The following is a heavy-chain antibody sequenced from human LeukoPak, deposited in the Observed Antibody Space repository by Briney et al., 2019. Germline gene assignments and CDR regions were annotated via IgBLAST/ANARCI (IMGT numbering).Heavy chain of an antibody. D-gene: IGHD6-13*01. CDR2: ISSSGSTI. CDR3: ARDLYSSSWYFVSPGGY. CDR1: GFTFSDYY. V-gene: IGHV3-11*01. J-gene: IGHJ4*02. Sequence: GGSLRLSCAASGFTFSDYYMSWIRQAPGKGLEWVSYISSSGSTIYYADSVKGRFTISRDNSKNTLYLQMNSLRAEDTALYYGARDLYSSSWYFVSPGGYWGQGTLVTVSS.